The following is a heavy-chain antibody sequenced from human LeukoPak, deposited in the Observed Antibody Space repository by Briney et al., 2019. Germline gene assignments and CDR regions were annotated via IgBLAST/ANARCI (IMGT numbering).Heavy chain of an antibody. CDR2: IYYSGST. J-gene: IGHJ4*02. V-gene: IGHV4-59*11. Sequence: SETLSLTCTVSGGSISSHYWSWIRQPPGKGLEWIGYIYYSGSTNYNPSLKSRVTISVDTSKNQFSLKLSSVTAADTAVYYCAREEVGATYFDYWGQGTLVTVSS. D-gene: IGHD1-26*01. CDR3: AREEVGATYFDY. CDR1: GGSISSHY.